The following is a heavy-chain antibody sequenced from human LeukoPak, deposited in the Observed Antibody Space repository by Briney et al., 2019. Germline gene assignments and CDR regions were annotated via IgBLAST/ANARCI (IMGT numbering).Heavy chain of an antibody. CDR3: ARGQKSMVRGVTAFDY. V-gene: IGHV4-30-2*01. CDR2: IYHSGST. Sequence: KPSETLSLTCAVSGGSISSGGYSWSWIRQPPGKGLEWIGYIYHSGSTYYNPSLKSRVTISVDRSKNQFSLKLSSVTAADTAVYYCARGQKSMVRGVTAFDYWGQGTLVTVSS. J-gene: IGHJ4*02. CDR1: GGSISSGGYS. D-gene: IGHD3-10*01.